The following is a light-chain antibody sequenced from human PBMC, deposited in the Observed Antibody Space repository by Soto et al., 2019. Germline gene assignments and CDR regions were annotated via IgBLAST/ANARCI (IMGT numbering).Light chain of an antibody. CDR3: QQYENYWT. CDR2: EAS. Sequence: DNQLTQSPSSLSAPAGVRVTITGRASQSISSWLAWYQHKPGKAPKLLIYEASNLDSGVPSRFSGSGSGTEFSLTISNLQPDDCATYYCQQYENYWTFGQGTKVEI. J-gene: IGKJ1*01. V-gene: IGKV1-5*01. CDR1: QSISSW.